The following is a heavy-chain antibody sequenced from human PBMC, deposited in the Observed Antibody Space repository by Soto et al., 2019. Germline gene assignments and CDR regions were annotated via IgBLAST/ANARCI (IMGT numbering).Heavy chain of an antibody. D-gene: IGHD3-10*01. V-gene: IGHV3-23*01. J-gene: IGHJ4*02. CDR1: GFTFSSYA. Sequence: GGSLRLSCAASGFTFSSYAMSWVRQAPGKGLEWVSAISGSGGSTYYADSVKGRFTISRDNSKNTLYLQMNSLRAEDTAVYYCAKDLWFGETKPSLFDYWGQGTLVTVSS. CDR2: ISGSGGST. CDR3: AKDLWFGETKPSLFDY.